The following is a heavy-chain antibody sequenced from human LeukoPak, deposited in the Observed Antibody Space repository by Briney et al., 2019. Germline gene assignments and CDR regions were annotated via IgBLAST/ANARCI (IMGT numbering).Heavy chain of an antibody. CDR2: ISYDGSNK. Sequence: GRSLRLSCAASGFTFSRYGMHWVRQAPGKGLEWVAVISYDGSNKYYADSVKGRFTISRDNSKNTLYLQMNSLRAEDTAVYYCAKDLGGKVDTAMVGYDYWGQGTLVSVSS. V-gene: IGHV3-30*18. D-gene: IGHD5-18*01. CDR3: AKDLGGKVDTAMVGYDY. CDR1: GFTFSRYG. J-gene: IGHJ4*02.